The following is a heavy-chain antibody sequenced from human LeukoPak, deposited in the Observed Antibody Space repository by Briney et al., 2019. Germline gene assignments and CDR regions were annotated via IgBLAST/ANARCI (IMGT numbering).Heavy chain of an antibody. CDR2: ISWNSGSI. J-gene: IGHJ4*02. D-gene: IGHD3-10*02. CDR1: GFTFVDYA. Sequence: GRSLRLSCAASGFTFVDYAMHWVRQAPGKGLEWVSGISWNSGSIGYADSVKGRFTISRDNAKNSLYLQMNSLRAEDTALYYCPKDISHVPGGMVDYWGQGTLVTVSS. V-gene: IGHV3-9*01. CDR3: PKDISHVPGGMVDY.